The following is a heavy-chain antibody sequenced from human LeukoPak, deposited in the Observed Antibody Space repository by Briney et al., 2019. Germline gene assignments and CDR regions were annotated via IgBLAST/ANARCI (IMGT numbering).Heavy chain of an antibody. V-gene: IGHV4-34*01. D-gene: IGHD3-22*01. CDR1: GGSFSGYY. CDR3: ARQKVYYYDSSGYYSYYYYYYMDV. CDR2: INHSGST. Sequence: SETLSLTCAVYGGSFSGYYWSWIRQPPGKGLEWIGEINHSGSTNYNPSLKSRVTISVDTSKNQFSLKLSSVTAADTAVYYCARQKVYYYDSSGYYSYYYYYYMDVWGKGTTVTVSS. J-gene: IGHJ6*03.